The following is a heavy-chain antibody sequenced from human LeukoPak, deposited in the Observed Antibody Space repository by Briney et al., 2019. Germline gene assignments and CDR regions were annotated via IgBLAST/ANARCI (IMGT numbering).Heavy chain of an antibody. CDR1: GGSLSSYY. Sequence: SETLSLTCTVSGGSLSSYYWSWIRQPAGKGLEWIGRIYTSGSTNYNPSLKSRVTMSVDTSKNQFSLKLSSVTAADTAVYYCARAVITIFGVAEGMDVWGQGTTVTVSS. J-gene: IGHJ6*02. CDR2: IYTSGST. V-gene: IGHV4-4*07. D-gene: IGHD3-3*01. CDR3: ARAVITIFGVAEGMDV.